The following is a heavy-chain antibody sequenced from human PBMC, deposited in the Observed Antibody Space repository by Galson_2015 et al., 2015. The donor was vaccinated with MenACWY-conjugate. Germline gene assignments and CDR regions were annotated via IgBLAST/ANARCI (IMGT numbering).Heavy chain of an antibody. J-gene: IGHJ3*01. CDR2: IWYDGSNK. Sequence: SLRLSCAASGFIFSSYGMHWVRQAPGKGLEWVAVIWYDGSNKYYADSVKGRFTISRDKSKNTLYLQMNSLRAEGTAVYYCARESRGYSYSYARDAFDVWGQGTMVTVSS. CDR3: ARESRGYSYSYARDAFDV. V-gene: IGHV3-33*01. D-gene: IGHD5-18*01. CDR1: GFIFSSYG.